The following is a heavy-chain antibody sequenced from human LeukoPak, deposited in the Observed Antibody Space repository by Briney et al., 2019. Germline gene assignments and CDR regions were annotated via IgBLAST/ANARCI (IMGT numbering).Heavy chain of an antibody. D-gene: IGHD6-6*01. CDR1: GFTFTDYY. CDR3: ARGGSSADY. V-gene: IGHV3-11*04. Sequence: GGSLRLSCAASGFTFTDYYMSWIRQAPGKGLEWLSYISRTGSTISYADSVKGRFTISRDNAKNSVYLQMNSLRAEDTAVYYCARGGSSADYWGQGTLVTVSS. CDR2: ISRTGSTI. J-gene: IGHJ4*02.